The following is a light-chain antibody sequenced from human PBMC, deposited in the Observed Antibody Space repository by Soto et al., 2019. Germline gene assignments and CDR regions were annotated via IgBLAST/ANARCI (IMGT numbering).Light chain of an antibody. Sequence: QSVLTQPASVSGSPGQSITISCTGTSSDVGDYNYVSWYQQHPGRVPKLMIYEVSNRPSGVSNRFSGSKSGNTASLTISGLQAEDEADYYCGSYTRSSNVVFGGRTKVTVX. V-gene: IGLV2-14*01. CDR3: GSYTRSSNVV. J-gene: IGLJ2*01. CDR1: SSDVGDYNY. CDR2: EVS.